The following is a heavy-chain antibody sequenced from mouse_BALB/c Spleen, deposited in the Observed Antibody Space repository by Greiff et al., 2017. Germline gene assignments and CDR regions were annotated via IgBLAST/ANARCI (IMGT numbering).Heavy chain of an antibody. V-gene: IGHV1-80*01. CDR2: IYPGDGDT. Sequence: VQGVESGAELVRPGSSVKISCKASGYAFSSYWMNWVKQRPGQGLEWIGQIYPGDGDTNYNGKFKGKATLTADKSSSTAYMQLSSLTSEDSAVYFCARDYYDLHWYFDVWGAGTTVTVSS. D-gene: IGHD2-4*01. CDR3: ARDYYDLHWYFDV. CDR1: GYAFSSYW. J-gene: IGHJ1*01.